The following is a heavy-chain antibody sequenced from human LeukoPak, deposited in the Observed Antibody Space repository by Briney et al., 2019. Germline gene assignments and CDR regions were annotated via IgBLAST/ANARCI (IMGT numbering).Heavy chain of an antibody. J-gene: IGHJ4*02. CDR1: GYSFTSYW. D-gene: IGHD5-18*01. Sequence: PGESLKISCKCSGYSFTSYWIGWVRQMPGKGLELMGIIYPGDSDTRYSPSFHGQVTISADNTISTAYLQWSSLKASDTAMYYCARKSGYSYGPDYWGQGTLVTVSS. CDR3: ARKSGYSYGPDY. V-gene: IGHV5-51*01. CDR2: IYPGDSDT.